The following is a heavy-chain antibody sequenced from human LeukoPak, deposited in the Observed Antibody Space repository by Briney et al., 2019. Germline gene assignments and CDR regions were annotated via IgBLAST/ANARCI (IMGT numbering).Heavy chain of an antibody. CDR1: GYIFTTYG. J-gene: IGHJ4*02. CDR2: ISIYHGNT. CDR3: ARDLVRHDTSGCTNLVY. V-gene: IGHV1-18*01. Sequence: ASVKVSCKTSGYIFTTYGISWVRQAPGQGLEWMGWISIYHGNTNYAEKLQGRFTMTTDTSTSTAYMELRSLRSDDTAVYYCARDLVRHDTSGCTNLVYWGQGTLVTVSS. D-gene: IGHD2-15*01.